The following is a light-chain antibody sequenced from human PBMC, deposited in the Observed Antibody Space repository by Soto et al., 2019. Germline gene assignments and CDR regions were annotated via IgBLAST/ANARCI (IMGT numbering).Light chain of an antibody. Sequence: DIQMTPSPSTLSASIGDRVTINCRASQTINNWLAWYQQKPGKAPNLLIYHASNLETGVPSRFSGSAFGTEFTLNISSLQPDDFATYYCQHYNSYPWTFGQGTKVEIK. CDR3: QHYNSYPWT. V-gene: IGKV1-5*01. CDR1: QTINNW. CDR2: HAS. J-gene: IGKJ1*01.